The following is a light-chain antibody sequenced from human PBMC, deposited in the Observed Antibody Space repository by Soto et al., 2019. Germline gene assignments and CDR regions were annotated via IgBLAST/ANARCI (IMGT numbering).Light chain of an antibody. J-gene: IGKJ1*01. Sequence: DIQMTQSPSSLSASVGYRFTITCRASQSIRRSLNWYQQKPGKAPKLLIYAASSLQSGVPSRFSGTGSGTDFTLTISSLEPEDFAVYYCQQYGSSGTFGQGTTGDIK. CDR1: QSIRRS. CDR2: AAS. V-gene: IGKV1-39*01. CDR3: QQYGSSGT.